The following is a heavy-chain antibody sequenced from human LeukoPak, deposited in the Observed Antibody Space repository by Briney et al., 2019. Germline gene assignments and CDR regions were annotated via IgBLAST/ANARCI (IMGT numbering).Heavy chain of an antibody. CDR3: AREYPDNARRRYFDL. V-gene: IGHV4-59*01. CDR2: IHYTGAT. CDR1: GGSISSYY. J-gene: IGHJ2*01. Sequence: SETLSLTCTVSGGSISSYYWSWIRQPPGKGLEWIGYIHYTGATNYNSSLKSRLTMSVDTSKNQVTLKVNSMTAADTAVYYCAREYPDNARRRYFDLWGRGTLVTVSS. D-gene: IGHD1-14*01.